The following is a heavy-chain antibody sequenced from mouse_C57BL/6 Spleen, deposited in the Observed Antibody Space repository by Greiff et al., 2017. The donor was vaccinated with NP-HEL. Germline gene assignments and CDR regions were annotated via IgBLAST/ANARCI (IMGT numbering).Heavy chain of an antibody. V-gene: IGHV1-82*01. CDR3: ARSGLGKRYFDY. Sequence: VQLQQSGPELVKPGASVKISCKASGYAFSSSWMNWVKQRPGKGLEWIGRIYPGDGDTNYNGKFKGKATLTADKSSSTAYMQLSSLTSEDSAVYYCARSGLGKRYFDYWGQGTTLTVSS. J-gene: IGHJ2*01. CDR2: IYPGDGDT. CDR1: GYAFSSSW. D-gene: IGHD2-2*01.